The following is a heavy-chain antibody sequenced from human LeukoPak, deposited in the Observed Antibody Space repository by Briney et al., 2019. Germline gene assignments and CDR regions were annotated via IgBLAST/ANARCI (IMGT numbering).Heavy chain of an antibody. V-gene: IGHV1-2*02. CDR1: GYTFTGHY. J-gene: IGHJ4*02. CDR3: ARRARPYIAAAGTLAFDY. D-gene: IGHD6-13*01. CDR2: INPNSGGT. Sequence: ASVKVSCKASGYTFTGHYMHWVRQAPGQGLEWMGWINPNSGGTNYAQKFQGRVTMTRDTSISTAYMELSRLRSDDTAVYYCARRARPYIAAAGTLAFDYWGQGTLVTVSS.